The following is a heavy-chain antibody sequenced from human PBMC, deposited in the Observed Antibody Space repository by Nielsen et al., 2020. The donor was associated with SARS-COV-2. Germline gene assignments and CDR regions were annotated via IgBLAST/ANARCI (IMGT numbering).Heavy chain of an antibody. V-gene: IGHV1-2*02. CDR2: INPNSGGT. D-gene: IGHD3-3*01. CDR3: ARARGDVLRFDGMDV. CDR1: GYTFTGYY. Sequence: ASVKVSCKASGYTFTGYYMHWVRQAPGQGLEWMGWINPNSGGTNYAQKFQGRVTMTEDTSTDTAYMELRSLRSDDTAVYYCARARGDVLRFDGMDVWGQGTTVTVSS. J-gene: IGHJ6*02.